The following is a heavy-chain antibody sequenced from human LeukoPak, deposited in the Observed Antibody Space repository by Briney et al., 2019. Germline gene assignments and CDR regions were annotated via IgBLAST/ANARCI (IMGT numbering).Heavy chain of an antibody. D-gene: IGHD5-12*01. CDR2: ISYDGFNK. V-gene: IGHV3-30*18. J-gene: IGHJ6*02. Sequence: GGSLRLSCAASGFTFSSYGMHWVRQAPGKGLEWVAVISYDGFNKYYADSVKGRFTISRDNSKNTLYLQMNSLRAEDTAVYYCAKDIVATNPYYYYGMDVWGQGTTVTVSS. CDR1: GFTFSSYG. CDR3: AKDIVATNPYYYYGMDV.